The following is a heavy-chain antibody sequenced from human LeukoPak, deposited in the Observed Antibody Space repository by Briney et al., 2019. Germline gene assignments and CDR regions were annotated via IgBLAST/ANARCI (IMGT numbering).Heavy chain of an antibody. CDR1: GLTLVSTY. D-gene: IGHD2-2*01. Sequence: GGSWGFSGQGSGLTLVSTYIDGVGRPPGRGWEWSSSIGSGISNIFHADSVKGRFTISRDNAKNSLYLQMNSLRAEDTALYYCAKENPYCSSTSCYDPDYYYGMDVWGQGTTVTVSS. J-gene: IGHJ6*02. CDR2: IGSGISNI. V-gene: IGHV3-21*04. CDR3: AKENPYCSSTSCYDPDYYYGMDV.